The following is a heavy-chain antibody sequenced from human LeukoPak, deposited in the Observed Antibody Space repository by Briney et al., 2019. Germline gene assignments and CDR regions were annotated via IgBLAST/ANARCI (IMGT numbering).Heavy chain of an antibody. CDR1: GGSFSGYY. J-gene: IGHJ1*01. V-gene: IGHV4-34*01. Sequence: SETLSLTCAVYGGSFSGYYWNWIHQPPGKGLEWIGEINHSGSTNYNPSLKSRVTISVDTFKNQFSLEVSSVAAADTAVYYCARGAVGATAKYFQYWGQGALVTVSS. CDR2: INHSGST. D-gene: IGHD1-26*01. CDR3: ARGAVGATAKYFQY.